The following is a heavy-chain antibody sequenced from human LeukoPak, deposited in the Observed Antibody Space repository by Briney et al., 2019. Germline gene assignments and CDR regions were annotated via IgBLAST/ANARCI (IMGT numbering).Heavy chain of an antibody. J-gene: IGHJ3*02. D-gene: IGHD3-22*01. CDR3: ARDRGLGMIVALPHDAFDI. CDR1: GGTFSSYA. V-gene: IGHV1-2*02. CDR2: INPDSGGT. Sequence: RASVKVSCKASGGTFSSYAISWVRQAPGQGLEWMGRINPDSGGTNYAQKFQGRVTMTRDTSISTAYMELSRLRSDDTAVYYCARDRGLGMIVALPHDAFDIWGQGTMVTVSS.